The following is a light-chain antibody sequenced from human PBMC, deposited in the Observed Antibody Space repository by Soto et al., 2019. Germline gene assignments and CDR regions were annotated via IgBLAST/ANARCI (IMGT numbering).Light chain of an antibody. CDR3: QTGVTGMHI. J-gene: IGLJ2*01. CDR2: LNSHGSH. V-gene: IGLV4-69*01. CDR1: SGNSNND. Sequence: QSVLTQSPSASASLGASVKLTCTLSSGNSNNDIAWHQQQPEKGPRFLMKLNSHGSHSKGDAIPYRFSGYSSGAERYLTISTLQCEDEADCYCQTGVTGMHIVGGGTKVTVL.